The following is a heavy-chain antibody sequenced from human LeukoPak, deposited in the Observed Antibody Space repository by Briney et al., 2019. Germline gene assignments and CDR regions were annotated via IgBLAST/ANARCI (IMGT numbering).Heavy chain of an antibody. Sequence: GASVKVSCKASGYTFTNYGVSWVRQAPGQGLEWMGWISPYNGNTNSAQKLQGRVTMTTDTSTSTAYMDLRSLRSDDTAVYYCARGGPFQSSSWTVYHFDYWGQGTLVTVSS. D-gene: IGHD6-13*01. CDR2: ISPYNGNT. CDR1: GYTFTNYG. CDR3: ARGGPFQSSSWTVYHFDY. J-gene: IGHJ4*02. V-gene: IGHV1-18*01.